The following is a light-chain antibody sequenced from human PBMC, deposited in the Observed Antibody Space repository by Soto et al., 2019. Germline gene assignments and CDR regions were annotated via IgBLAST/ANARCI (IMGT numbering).Light chain of an antibody. CDR1: QTISSW. J-gene: IGKJ5*01. Sequence: DIQMTQSPSTLSGSVGDRVTITCRASQTISSWLAWYQQKPGKAPKLLIYAASTLQSGVPSRFSGSGSGTDFTLTISSLQSEDFALYYCQQYNNWPITFGQGTRLEIK. CDR3: QQYNNWPIT. V-gene: IGKV1-5*01. CDR2: AAS.